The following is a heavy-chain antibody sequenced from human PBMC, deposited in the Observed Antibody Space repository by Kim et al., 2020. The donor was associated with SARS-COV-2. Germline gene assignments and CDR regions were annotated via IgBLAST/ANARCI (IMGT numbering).Heavy chain of an antibody. CDR3: ARGSVIPFAAGSSFDI. V-gene: IGHV4-4*02. J-gene: IGHJ3*02. CDR1: GDSINSSSW. CDR2: IFHSGST. Sequence: SETLSLTCGVSGDSINSSSWWVWVRQPPGKTLEWVGEIFHSGSTNVNPSLKSRVNISLDKSKNQFSLKLSSVTVADTAVYYCARGSVIPFAAGSSFDIWGQGTLVTVSS. D-gene: IGHD2-21*01.